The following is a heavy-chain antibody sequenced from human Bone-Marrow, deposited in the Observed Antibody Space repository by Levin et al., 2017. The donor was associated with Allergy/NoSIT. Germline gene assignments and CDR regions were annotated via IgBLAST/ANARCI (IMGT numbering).Heavy chain of an antibody. J-gene: IGHJ4*02. CDR1: GGSISSYY. CDR2: IYYSGST. D-gene: IGHD6-19*01. Sequence: SETLSLTCTVSGGSISSYYWSWIRQPPGKGLEWIGYIYYSGSTNYNPSLKSRVTISVDTSKNQFSLKLSSVTAADTAVYYCARLSRSGWFYYWGQGTLVTVSS. CDR3: ARLSRSGWFYY. V-gene: IGHV4-59*01.